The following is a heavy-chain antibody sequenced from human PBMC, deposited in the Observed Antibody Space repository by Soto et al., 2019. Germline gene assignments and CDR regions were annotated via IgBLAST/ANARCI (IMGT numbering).Heavy chain of an antibody. V-gene: IGHV4-30-2*01. CDR2: IYHSGST. J-gene: IGHJ4*02. Sequence: QLQLQESGSGLVKPSQTLSLTCAVSGGSISSGGYSWSWIRQPPGKGLEWIGYIYHSGSTYYNPSLKRRATISVDRSKNQFSLKLSSVTAADTAVYYCASTVTTDYFDYWGQGTLVTVSS. D-gene: IGHD4-17*01. CDR3: ASTVTTDYFDY. CDR1: GGSISSGGYS.